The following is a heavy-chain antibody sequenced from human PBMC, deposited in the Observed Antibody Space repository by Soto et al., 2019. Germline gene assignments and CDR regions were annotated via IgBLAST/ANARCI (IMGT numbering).Heavy chain of an antibody. CDR2: ISYDGSNK. Sequence: QVQLVESGGGVVQPGRSLRLSCAASGFTFSSYAMHWVRQAPGKGLEGVAVISYDGSNKYYADSVKGRFTISRDNSKNALCLQMNSLRAEDTAVYYCARDRRYSSSYGFDYWGQGTLVTVS. CDR1: GFTFSSYA. D-gene: IGHD6-6*01. J-gene: IGHJ4*02. V-gene: IGHV3-30-3*01. CDR3: ARDRRYSSSYGFDY.